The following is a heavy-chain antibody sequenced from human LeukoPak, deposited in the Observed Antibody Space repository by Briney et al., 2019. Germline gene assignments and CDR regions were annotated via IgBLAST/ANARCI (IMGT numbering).Heavy chain of an antibody. Sequence: SGTLSLTCSVSGGSISGSNYFWGWIRQPPGKGLECVGSIYSSGHTYYNPSLRSRVTMSVDTSKNQFSLKLNSVTAADTAVYYCARLPGKAAGQFDYWGQRTLVTVSS. CDR1: GGSISGSNYF. V-gene: IGHV4-39*01. J-gene: IGHJ4*02. D-gene: IGHD6-13*01. CDR2: IYSSGHT. CDR3: ARLPGKAAGQFDY.